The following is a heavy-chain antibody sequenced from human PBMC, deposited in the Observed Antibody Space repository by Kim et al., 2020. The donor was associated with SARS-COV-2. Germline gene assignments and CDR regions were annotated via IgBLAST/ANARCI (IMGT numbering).Heavy chain of an antibody. CDR1: GGSFSHYE. J-gene: IGHJ3*02. V-gene: IGHV1-69*13. D-gene: IGHD2-21*01. CDR3: ARDNDDGVVVYALEI. CDR2: ILPISSTI. Sequence: SVKVSCKASGGSFSHYEFNWVRPAPVHVLSFIFFILPISSTINYAQKLQGRVTITADESTNTVYMELSSLRSEDTAIYYCARDNDDGVVVYALEIWGPGTILIVSS.